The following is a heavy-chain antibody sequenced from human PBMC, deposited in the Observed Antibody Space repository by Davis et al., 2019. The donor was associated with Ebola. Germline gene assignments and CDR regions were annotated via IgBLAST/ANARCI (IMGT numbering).Heavy chain of an antibody. D-gene: IGHD1-26*01. CDR2: IKQDGSEK. V-gene: IGHV3-7*01. CDR3: ARYSGTYRDY. J-gene: IGHJ4*02. CDR1: GFTFSTYS. Sequence: GEYLKISCAASGFTFSTYSMSWVRQAPGKGLEWVANIKQDGSEKYYVDSVKGRFTISRDNAKNSLHLQMNSLRVEDTAIYYCARYSGTYRDYWGQGTLVTVSS.